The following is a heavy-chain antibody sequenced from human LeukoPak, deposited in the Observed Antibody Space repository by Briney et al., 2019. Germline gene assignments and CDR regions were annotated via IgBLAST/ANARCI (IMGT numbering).Heavy chain of an antibody. Sequence: PGGSLRLSCAASGFSLGSHNMNWVSQAPGKGLEWVSFISTSSRYIYYADSVRGRFTISRDNAKNSLYLQMSSLRVEDTAVYYCARNLGSCTTTTCYSDFDNWGQGTLVTVSP. CDR3: ARNLGSCTTTTCYSDFDN. J-gene: IGHJ4*02. CDR2: ISTSSRYI. V-gene: IGHV3-21*01. CDR1: GFSLGSHN. D-gene: IGHD2-2*01.